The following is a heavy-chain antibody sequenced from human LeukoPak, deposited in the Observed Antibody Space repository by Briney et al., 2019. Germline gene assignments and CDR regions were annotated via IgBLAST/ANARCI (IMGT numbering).Heavy chain of an antibody. D-gene: IGHD1-7*01. CDR1: GYPFTTYW. V-gene: IGHV5-51*01. Sequence: GESLKISCKGPGYPFTTYWIGWVRQMPGKGLEWMGLIYPGNSDTRYSPSFHGQVTISADTSISTAYLQWSSLKASDTAVYFCVCDRGNFDSFDFWGQGTLVTVSS. CDR3: VCDRGNFDSFDF. CDR2: IYPGNSDT. J-gene: IGHJ4*02.